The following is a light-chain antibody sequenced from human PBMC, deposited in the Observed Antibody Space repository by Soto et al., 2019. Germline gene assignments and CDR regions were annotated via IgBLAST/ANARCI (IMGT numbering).Light chain of an antibody. V-gene: IGLV2-8*01. J-gene: IGLJ2*01. Sequence: QSALTQPPSASGSPGQSVTISCSGTSSDVGANNYVSWYQQHPGKAPKLMMYEVTKRPSGVPDRFSGSKSGNTASLTVSGLQADDEADYYCSTFGGSKVFGGGTQLTV. CDR2: EVT. CDR3: STFGGSKV. CDR1: SSDVGANNY.